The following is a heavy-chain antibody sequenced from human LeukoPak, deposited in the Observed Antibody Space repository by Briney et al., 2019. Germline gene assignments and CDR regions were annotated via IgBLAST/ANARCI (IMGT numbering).Heavy chain of an antibody. CDR2: IYYSGST. CDR3: ARCLSQYGDIDY. Sequence: SETLSLTCTVSGGSISSSSYYWGWIRQPPGKGLEWIGSIYYSGSTYYNPSLKSRVTISVDTSKNQFSLKLSSVTAADTAVYYCARCLSQYGDIDYWGQGTLVTVSS. CDR1: GGSISSSSYY. J-gene: IGHJ4*02. D-gene: IGHD4-17*01. V-gene: IGHV4-39*07.